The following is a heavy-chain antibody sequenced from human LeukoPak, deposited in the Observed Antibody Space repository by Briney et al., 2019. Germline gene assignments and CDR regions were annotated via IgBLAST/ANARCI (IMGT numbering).Heavy chain of an antibody. V-gene: IGHV4-34*01. CDR1: GGSFSGYY. CDR3: ARDRMLNSGSYQYYFDY. J-gene: IGHJ4*02. Sequence: SETLSLTCAVYGGSFSGYYWSWIRQPPGKGLEWIGEINHSGSTNYNPSLKSRVTISVDTSKNQFSLQLNSVTPEDTAVYYCARDRMLNSGSYQYYFDYWGQGTLVTVSS. CDR2: INHSGST. D-gene: IGHD1-26*01.